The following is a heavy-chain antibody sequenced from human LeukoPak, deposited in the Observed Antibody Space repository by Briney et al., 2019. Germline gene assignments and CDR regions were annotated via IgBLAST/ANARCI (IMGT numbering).Heavy chain of an antibody. D-gene: IGHD2-15*01. Sequence: SETLSLTCTVSGVSLSSYYWSWIRQPPGKGLEWIGYIYYSGSTNYNPSLKSRVTISVDTSKNQFSLKLSSVTAADTAVYYCARLVDCSGGSCYYVFDIWGQGTMVTVSS. J-gene: IGHJ3*02. V-gene: IGHV4-59*01. CDR2: IYYSGST. CDR1: GVSLSSYY. CDR3: ARLVDCSGGSCYYVFDI.